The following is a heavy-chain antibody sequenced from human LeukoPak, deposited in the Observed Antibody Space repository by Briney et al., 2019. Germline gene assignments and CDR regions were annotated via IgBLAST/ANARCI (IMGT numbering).Heavy chain of an antibody. CDR1: GGSISNENW. J-gene: IGHJ4*02. CDR2: IYHSGST. V-gene: IGHV4-4*02. CDR3: ASRCYYYDSSGCPGY. Sequence: SETLSLTCAVSGGSISNENWWGWVRQPPGKGLEWIGEIYHSGSTNYIPSLKSRITISVDKSKNQFSLKLSSVTAADTAVYYCASRCYYYDSSGCPGYWGQGTLVTVSS. D-gene: IGHD3-22*01.